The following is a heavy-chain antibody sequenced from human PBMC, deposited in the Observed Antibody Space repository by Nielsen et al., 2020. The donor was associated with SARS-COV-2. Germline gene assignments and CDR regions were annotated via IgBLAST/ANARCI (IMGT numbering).Heavy chain of an antibody. V-gene: IGHV4-59*01. CDR2: IHYSGRA. D-gene: IGHD3-16*02. J-gene: IGHJ4*02. Sequence: GSLRLSCTVSGGSISNYYWNWIRQPPGKGLEWIGNIHYSGRASYNPSLKSRVSISVDTSKNHFSLKLTSVTTADTAVYYCAIILPTRSHWGQGTLVTVSS. CDR1: GGSISNYY. CDR3: AIILPTRSH.